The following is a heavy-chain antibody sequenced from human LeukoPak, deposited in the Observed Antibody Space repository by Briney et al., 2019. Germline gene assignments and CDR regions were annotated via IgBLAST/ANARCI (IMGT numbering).Heavy chain of an antibody. D-gene: IGHD3-16*01. V-gene: IGHV4-34*01. J-gene: IGHJ3*02. Sequence: PSETLSLTCAVYGGSFSGYYWSWIRQPPGKGLEWIGEINHSGSTNYNPSLKSRVTISVDTSKNQFSLKLSSVTAADTAVYYCARSLKLYYDYVRRNDAFDIWGQGTMVTVSS. CDR2: INHSGST. CDR1: GGSFSGYY. CDR3: ARSLKLYYDYVRRNDAFDI.